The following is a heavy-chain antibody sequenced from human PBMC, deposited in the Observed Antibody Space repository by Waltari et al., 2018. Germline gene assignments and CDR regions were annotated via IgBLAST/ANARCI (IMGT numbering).Heavy chain of an antibody. CDR2: ISGSVGST. CDR3: AKSGITMGRGVIRYRVFDY. D-gene: IGHD3-10*01. Sequence: EVQLLESGGGLVQPGGSLRLSCAASGFTFSSYAMSWVRQAPGKGLEWVSAISGSVGSTYYAKPEKGRFTISSDNSKNTLYMQMNSLRAEDTAVYYCAKSGITMGRGVIRYRVFDYWGQGTLVTVSS. V-gene: IGHV3-23*01. J-gene: IGHJ4*02. CDR1: GFTFSSYA.